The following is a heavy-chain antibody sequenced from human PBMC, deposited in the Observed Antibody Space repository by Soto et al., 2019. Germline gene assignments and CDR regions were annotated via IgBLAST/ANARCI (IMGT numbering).Heavy chain of an antibody. D-gene: IGHD3-16*01. CDR1: GASMTDYY. CDR2: LHYSGSD. CDR3: AGSGHSFAGAV. J-gene: IGHJ4*02. V-gene: IGHV4-59*03. Sequence: QVQLQESGPGLGKPSQTLSLTCTVSGASMTDYYGSWIRQSPGKGLEHICYLHYSGSDNYNPSPECRVPLSIDRAKTQFSLRLSSVTAADTAIYYCAGSGHSFAGAVWGQGILVTVSS.